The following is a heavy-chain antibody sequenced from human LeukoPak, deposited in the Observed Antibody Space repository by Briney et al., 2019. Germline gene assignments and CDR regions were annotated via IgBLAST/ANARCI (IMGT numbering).Heavy chain of an antibody. V-gene: IGHV4-59*12. CDR3: ARNTDYSFWFDP. CDR1: GGSISSYY. Sequence: PSETLSLTCTVSGGSISSYYWSWIRQPPGKGLEWIGYIYYSGSTNYNPSLKSRVTISVDTSKNQFSLKLSSVTAADTAVYYCARNTDYSFWFDPWGQGTLVTVSS. J-gene: IGHJ5*02. D-gene: IGHD4-11*01. CDR2: IYYSGST.